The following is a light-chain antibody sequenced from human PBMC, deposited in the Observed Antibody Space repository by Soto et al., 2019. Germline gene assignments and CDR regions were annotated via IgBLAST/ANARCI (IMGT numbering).Light chain of an antibody. Sequence: DIQMTQSPSSLSASVGDRVTITCRASQSISSYLNWYQQKPGQAPKLLIYAASSLQSGVPSRFSGSGSGTDFTLTIRSLQPEDFATYYCQQSYSSPLNFGPRTKVYI. CDR1: QSISSY. CDR3: QQSYSSPLN. V-gene: IGKV1-39*01. CDR2: AAS. J-gene: IGKJ3*01.